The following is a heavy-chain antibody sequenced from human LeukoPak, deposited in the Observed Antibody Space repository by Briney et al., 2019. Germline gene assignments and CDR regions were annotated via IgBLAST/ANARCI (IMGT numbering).Heavy chain of an antibody. CDR1: GGSFSSSSFY. CDR2: IYYSGST. D-gene: IGHD3-10*01. V-gene: IGHV4-61*01. CDR3: ARDYYYGSGSYDY. J-gene: IGHJ4*02. Sequence: SETLSLTCTVSGGSFSSSSFYWSWIRQPPGKGLEWIGYIYYSGSTNYNPSLKSRVTISVDTSKNQFSLKLSSVTAADTAVYYCARDYYYGSGSYDYWGQGTLVTVSS.